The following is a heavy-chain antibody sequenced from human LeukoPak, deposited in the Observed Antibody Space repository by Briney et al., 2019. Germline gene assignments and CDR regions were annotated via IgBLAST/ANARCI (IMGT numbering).Heavy chain of an antibody. D-gene: IGHD3-10*01. CDR2: IKQDGSEK. CDR3: ARSPILAHGSGSLNDY. J-gene: IGHJ4*02. Sequence: PGGSLRLSCAASGFTFSSYWMSWVRQAPGKGLEWVANIKQDGSEKYYVDSVKGRFTISRDNAKNSLYLQMNSLRAEDTAVYYCARSPILAHGSGSLNDYWGQGTLVTVSS. V-gene: IGHV3-7*01. CDR1: GFTFSSYW.